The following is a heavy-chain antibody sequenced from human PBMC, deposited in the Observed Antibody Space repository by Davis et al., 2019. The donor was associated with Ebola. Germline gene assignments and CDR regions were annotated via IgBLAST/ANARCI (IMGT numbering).Heavy chain of an antibody. CDR3: ARGMGRSWSFDN. J-gene: IGHJ4*02. V-gene: IGHV3-74*01. CDR1: GFTLSKYW. CDR2: INPDGSST. D-gene: IGHD3-10*01. Sequence: GESLKISCAASGFTLSKYWVHWVRQAPGKGLVWVSRINPDGSSTAYADSVKGRFPISRDNAKDTLYLQMNSLRADDTAVYFCARGMGRSWSFDNWGQGTLVTVSS.